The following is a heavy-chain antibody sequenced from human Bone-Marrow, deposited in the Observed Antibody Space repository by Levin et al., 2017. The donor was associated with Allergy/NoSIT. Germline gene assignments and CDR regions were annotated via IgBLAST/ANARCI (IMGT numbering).Heavy chain of an antibody. CDR2: IKQDGTET. J-gene: IGHJ4*02. V-gene: IGHV3-7*01. CDR1: GFSFSDYW. D-gene: IGHD4/OR15-4a*01. CDR3: ARDRVANYETTTDY. Sequence: GESLKISCVASGFSFSDYWMNWLRQAPGKGLEWVASIKQDGTETYYVDSVRGRFTVSRDNAKNSLYLQMSSLRGEDTAMYYCARDRVANYETTTDYWGQGTLVTVSS.